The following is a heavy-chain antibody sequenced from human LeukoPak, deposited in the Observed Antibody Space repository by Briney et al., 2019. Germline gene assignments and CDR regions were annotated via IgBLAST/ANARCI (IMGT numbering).Heavy chain of an antibody. V-gene: IGHV4-59*01. J-gene: IGHJ6*03. CDR3: ARGARDGSGSYYWRGYYYYYMDV. D-gene: IGHD3-10*01. CDR1: GGSISSYY. CDR2: IYYSGST. Sequence: SETLSLTCTVSGGSISSYYWSWIRQPPGKGLEWIGYIYYSGSTNYNPSLKSRVTISVDTSKNQFSLKLSSVTAADTAVYYCARGARDGSGSYYWRGYYYYYMDVWGKGTTVTVSS.